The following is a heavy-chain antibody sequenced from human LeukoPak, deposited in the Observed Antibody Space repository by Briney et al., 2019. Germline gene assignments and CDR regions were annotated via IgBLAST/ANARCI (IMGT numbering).Heavy chain of an antibody. V-gene: IGHV1-8*03. CDR1: GYTFTSYD. CDR3: ARGRGFDYGGQDSDY. J-gene: IGHJ4*02. Sequence: ASVKVSCKASGYTFTSYDINWVRQATGQGLEWMGWMNPNSGNTGYAQKFQGRVTITGNTSISTAYMELSSLRSEDTAVYYCARGRGFDYGGQDSDYWGQGTLVTVSS. CDR2: MNPNSGNT. D-gene: IGHD4-23*01.